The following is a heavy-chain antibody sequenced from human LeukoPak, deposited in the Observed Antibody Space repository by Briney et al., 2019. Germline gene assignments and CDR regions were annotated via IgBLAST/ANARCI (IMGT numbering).Heavy chain of an antibody. Sequence: SETLSLTCAVYGGSFSGYYWSWIRQPPGKGLEWIGEINHSGSTNYNPSLKSRVTISVDTSKNQFSLKLSSVTAADTAVYYRARGPKSHYYDSSGYYPRIRYFDYWGQGTLVTVSS. D-gene: IGHD3-22*01. CDR3: ARGPKSHYYDSSGYYPRIRYFDY. CDR1: GGSFSGYY. V-gene: IGHV4-34*01. CDR2: INHSGST. J-gene: IGHJ4*02.